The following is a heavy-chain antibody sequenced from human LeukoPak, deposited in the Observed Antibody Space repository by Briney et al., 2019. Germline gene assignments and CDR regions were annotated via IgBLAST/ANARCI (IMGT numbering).Heavy chain of an antibody. J-gene: IGHJ4*02. CDR3: ARDLTIVGALGAVC. V-gene: IGHV4-39*02. Sequence: PSETLSLTCTVSGGSISSNTYFWGWIRQPPGKELEWIGSIYYSGYTYYNPSLKSRVTISVDTSKNQFSLKLSSVTAADTAVYYCARDLTIVGALGAVCWGQGTLVTVSS. CDR1: GGSISSNTYF. CDR2: IYYSGYT. D-gene: IGHD1-26*01.